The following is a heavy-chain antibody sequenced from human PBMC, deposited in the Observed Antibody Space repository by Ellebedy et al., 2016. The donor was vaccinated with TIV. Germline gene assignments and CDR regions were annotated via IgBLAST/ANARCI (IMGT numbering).Heavy chain of an antibody. CDR3: ARRGGYCSSTRSFADWFDP. D-gene: IGHD2-2*01. V-gene: IGHV4-39*01. CDR1: GGSISSGTYY. J-gene: IGHJ5*02. Sequence: MPSETLSLTCTVSGGSISSGTYYWGWIRPPPGKGLEWIGSIYYSGSTYYNPSLKSRVTIFVDTSKNQFSLKLTSVTAADTAVYYCARRGGYCSSTRSFADWFDPWGQGTLVTVSS. CDR2: IYYSGST.